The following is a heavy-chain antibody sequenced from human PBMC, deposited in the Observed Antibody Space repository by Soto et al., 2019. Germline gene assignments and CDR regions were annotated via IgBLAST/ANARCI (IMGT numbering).Heavy chain of an antibody. CDR1: GGSISGSSYY. CDR2: VHYSGST. V-gene: IGHV4-39*01. Sequence: SETLSLTCTVSGGSISGSSYYWGWIRQPPGKGLECIGSVHYSGSTDYNPSLKSRVTISVDTSKNQSSLKLTSVTAADTAVYFCASFSGATYGDYGGGINYWGQGTLVTVSS. J-gene: IGHJ4*02. D-gene: IGHD4-17*01. CDR3: ASFSGATYGDYGGGINY.